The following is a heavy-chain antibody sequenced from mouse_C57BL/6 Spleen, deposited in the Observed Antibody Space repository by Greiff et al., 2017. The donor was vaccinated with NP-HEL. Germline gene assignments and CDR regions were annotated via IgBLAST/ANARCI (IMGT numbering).Heavy chain of an antibody. D-gene: IGHD5-1*01. CDR1: GFTFSSYT. Sequence: VQLVESGGGLVKPGGSLKLSCAASGFTFSSYTMSWVRQTPEKRLEWVATISGGGGNTYYPDSVKGRFTISRDNAKNTLYLQMSSLRSEDTALYYCARHYSTKGFAYWGQGTLVTVSA. CDR2: ISGGGGNT. CDR3: ARHYSTKGFAY. J-gene: IGHJ3*01. V-gene: IGHV5-9*01.